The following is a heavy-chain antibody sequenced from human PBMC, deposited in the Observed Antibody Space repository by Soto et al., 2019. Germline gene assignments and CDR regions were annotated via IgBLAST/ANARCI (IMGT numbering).Heavy chain of an antibody. CDR2: ISYDGSNK. CDR1: GFTFSSYG. D-gene: IGHD3-3*01. J-gene: IGHJ6*02. Sequence: GSLRLSCAASGFTFSSYGMHWVRQAPGKGLEWVAVISYDGSNKYYADSVKGRFTISRDNSKNTLYLQMNSLRAEDTAVYYCAKDRGYDFWSVYYAGYYHYVMDVWGQRTTVTVSS. V-gene: IGHV3-30*18. CDR3: AKDRGYDFWSVYYAGYYHYVMDV.